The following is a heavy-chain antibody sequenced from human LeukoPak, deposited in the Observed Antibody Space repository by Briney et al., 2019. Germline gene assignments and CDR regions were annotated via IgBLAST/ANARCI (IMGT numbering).Heavy chain of an antibody. CDR1: GFTFSSYA. V-gene: IGHV3-23*01. J-gene: IGHJ4*02. CDR3: AKDPYSYGPRVFDY. D-gene: IGHD5-18*01. Sequence: GGSLRLSCAASGFTFSSYAMNWVRQAPGKGLEWVSGISGSGGSTYYADSVKGRVTISRDNSKNTLYLQMNSLRAEDTAIYYCAKDPYSYGPRVFDYWGQGTLVTVSS. CDR2: ISGSGGST.